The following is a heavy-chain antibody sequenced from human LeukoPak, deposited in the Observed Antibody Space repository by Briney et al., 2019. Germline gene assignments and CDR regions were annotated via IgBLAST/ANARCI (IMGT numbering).Heavy chain of an antibody. V-gene: IGHV3-48*03. J-gene: IGHJ4*02. Sequence: GGSLRLSYAASGFTFSSYEMNWVRQAPGKGLEWVSYISTSGDTIYYGDSVKGRFTISRDNAKNLLYLQMNSLRAEDTAVYYCARPPALNYWGQGTLVTVSS. CDR2: ISTSGDTI. CDR3: ARPPALNY. D-gene: IGHD3-9*01. CDR1: GFTFSSYE.